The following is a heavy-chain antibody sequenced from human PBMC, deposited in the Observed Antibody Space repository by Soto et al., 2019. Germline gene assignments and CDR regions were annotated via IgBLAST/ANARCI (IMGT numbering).Heavy chain of an antibody. CDR3: ARAYGGNPALFDP. CDR1: GFTVSGPY. CDR2: INNVGST. D-gene: IGHD4-17*01. Sequence: GGSLRLSCAASGFTVSGPYMNWVRQAPGKGLEWVSIINNVGSTYYADSVKGRFTISRDNSKNTLYLQMNSLRAEDTAVYYCARAYGGNPALFDPWGQGTLVTVSS. V-gene: IGHV3-53*01. J-gene: IGHJ5*02.